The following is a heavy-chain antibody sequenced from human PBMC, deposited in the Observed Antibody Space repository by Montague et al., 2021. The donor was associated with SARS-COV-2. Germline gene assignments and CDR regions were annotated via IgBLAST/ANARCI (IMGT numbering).Heavy chain of an antibody. V-gene: IGHV4-59*01. CDR2: IYYGGSS. CDR1: GASMSGSY. J-gene: IGHJ4*02. Sequence: SETLSLTCTVSGASMSGSYWGWVRQPPGKGLEWIGYIYYGGSSNYNPSLKSRVTISIDTSKNQFSLNLNSVTAADGAVYYCASPGGYCSGGSCYYVYWGQGTLVTVSS. CDR3: ASPGGYCSGGSCYYVY. D-gene: IGHD2-15*01.